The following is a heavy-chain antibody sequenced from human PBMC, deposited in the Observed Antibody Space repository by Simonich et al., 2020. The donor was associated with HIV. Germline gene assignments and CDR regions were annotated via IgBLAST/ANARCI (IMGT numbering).Heavy chain of an antibody. Sequence: QVQLQQWGAGLLKPSETLSLTCAVYGGSFSGNYWSCIRQPPGKGLGWIGEINHSGSTNYNPSLKSRVTISVDTSKNQFSLKLSSVTAADTAVYYCARLTAGGLGEYFQHWGQGTLVTVSS. CDR1: GGSFSGNY. J-gene: IGHJ1*01. D-gene: IGHD6-13*01. V-gene: IGHV4-34*01. CDR2: INHSGST. CDR3: ARLTAGGLGEYFQH.